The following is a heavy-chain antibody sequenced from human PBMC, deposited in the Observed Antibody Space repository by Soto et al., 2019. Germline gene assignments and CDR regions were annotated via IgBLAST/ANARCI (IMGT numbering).Heavy chain of an antibody. CDR1: GGSISSGGYY. D-gene: IGHD3-22*01. J-gene: IGHJ4*02. V-gene: IGHV4-31*03. CDR3: ARARTYYYDSSGSSIDY. CDR2: IYYSGST. Sequence: LSLTGTVSGGSISSGGYYWSWIRQHPGKGLEWIGYIYYSGSTYYNPSLKSRVTISVDTSKNQFSLKLSSVTAADTAVYYCARARTYYYDSSGSSIDYWGQGTLVTVSS.